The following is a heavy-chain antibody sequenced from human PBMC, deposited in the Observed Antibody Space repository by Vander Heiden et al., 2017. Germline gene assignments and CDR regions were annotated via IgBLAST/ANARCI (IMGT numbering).Heavy chain of an antibody. CDR3: ARGTTGYYRGSYFDY. CDR1: GFNFSSYG. D-gene: IGHD3-9*01. V-gene: IGHV3-33*01. CDR2: IWFDGTNK. J-gene: IGHJ4*02. Sequence: QVQLVESGGGVVQPGRALRLSGAASGFNFSSYGMHWVRQAPGKELEWLAVIWFDGTNKYYGDSVKGRFTISRDNSKNTVYLQMNSLRAEDTAVYYCARGTTGYYRGSYFDYWGQGTLVTASS.